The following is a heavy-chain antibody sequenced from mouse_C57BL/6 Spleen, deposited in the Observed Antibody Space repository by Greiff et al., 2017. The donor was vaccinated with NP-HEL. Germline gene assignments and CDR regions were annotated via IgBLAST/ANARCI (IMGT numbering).Heavy chain of an antibody. CDR2: IYPGSGST. CDR3: ARGDGSPFAY. Sequence: QVQLQQPGAELVKPGASVQMSCKASGYTFTSYWITWLKQRPGHGLEWIGDIYPGSGSTNYNEKFKSKATLTVDTSSSTAYMQLSSLTSEDSAVYYCARGDGSPFAYWGQGTLVTVSA. V-gene: IGHV1-55*01. D-gene: IGHD2-3*01. J-gene: IGHJ3*01. CDR1: GYTFTSYW.